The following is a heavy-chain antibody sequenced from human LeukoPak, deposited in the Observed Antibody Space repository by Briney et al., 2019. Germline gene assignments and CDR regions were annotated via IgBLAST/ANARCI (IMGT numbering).Heavy chain of an antibody. J-gene: IGHJ6*03. Sequence: ASVKVSCKASGYTFTNYGISWVRQAPGQGLEWMGWISAYNGNTNYAQKLQGRVTMTTDTSTSTAYVELRSLRSDDTAVYYCARYGSGSYYDYYYYMDVWGKGTTVTVSS. CDR3: ARYGSGSYYDYYYYMDV. V-gene: IGHV1-18*01. D-gene: IGHD3-10*01. CDR2: ISAYNGNT. CDR1: GYTFTNYG.